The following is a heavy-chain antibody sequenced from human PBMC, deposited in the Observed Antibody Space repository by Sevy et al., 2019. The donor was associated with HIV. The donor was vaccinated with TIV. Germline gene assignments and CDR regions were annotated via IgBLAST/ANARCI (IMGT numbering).Heavy chain of an antibody. Sequence: GGSLRLSCAASGFTFRTYWMSWVRQAPGKGLEWVANIKADGSDKNYMDSVKGRFTISRDNAKNSLYLHVSSLRAEDTAVYYCARLSSPMPDSGWYDFFDHWGQGTLVTVSS. CDR1: GFTFRTYW. D-gene: IGHD6-19*01. J-gene: IGHJ4*02. CDR2: IKADGSDK. V-gene: IGHV3-7*01. CDR3: ARLSSPMPDSGWYDFFDH.